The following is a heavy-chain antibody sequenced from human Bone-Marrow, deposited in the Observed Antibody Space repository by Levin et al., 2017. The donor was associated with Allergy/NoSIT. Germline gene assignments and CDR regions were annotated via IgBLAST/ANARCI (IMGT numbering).Heavy chain of an antibody. Sequence: AGGSLRLSCAASGFTFTSYAMHWVRQAPGKGLEWVAVISYDGSIKYYADSVTGRFTISRDNSKNTLYLRMNSLTPEDTAVYCCARWTYEQQFGYWGQGTLFTDSP. CDR3: ARWTYEQQFGY. CDR1: GFTFTSYA. V-gene: IGHV3-30-3*01. J-gene: IGHJ4*02. D-gene: IGHD6-13*01. CDR2: ISYDGSIK.